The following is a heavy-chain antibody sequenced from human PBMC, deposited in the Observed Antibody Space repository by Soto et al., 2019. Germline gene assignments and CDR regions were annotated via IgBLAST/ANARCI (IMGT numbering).Heavy chain of an antibody. CDR1: GGSISSGGYY. D-gene: IGHD3-10*01. Sequence: SETLSLTCTVSGGSISSGGYYWSWIRQHPGKGLEWIGYIYYSGSTYYNPSLKSRVTISVDTSKNQFSRKLSSVTAADTAVYFCARVRKDRYYYGSGSYWGGATQYFDYWGQGTLVTVSS. V-gene: IGHV4-31*03. CDR3: ARVRKDRYYYGSGSYWGGATQYFDY. CDR2: IYYSGST. J-gene: IGHJ4*02.